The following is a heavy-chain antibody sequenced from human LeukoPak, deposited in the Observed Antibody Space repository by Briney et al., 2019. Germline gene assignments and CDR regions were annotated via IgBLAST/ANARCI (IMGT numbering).Heavy chain of an antibody. D-gene: IGHD3-22*01. Sequence: KPSQTLSLTCAISGDIVSSNSAAWHWIRQSPSRGLEWLVRTYYRSNLYNDYAVSVKSRITTTPDTSKHQLSLQRNSVAPADTAVYYCARDLAGIQHRANCYDSSGPFDYWGQGPLVTVSS. CDR1: GDIVSSNSAA. J-gene: IGHJ4*02. CDR3: ARDLAGIQHRANCYDSSGPFDY. CDR2: TYYRSNLYN. V-gene: IGHV6-1*01.